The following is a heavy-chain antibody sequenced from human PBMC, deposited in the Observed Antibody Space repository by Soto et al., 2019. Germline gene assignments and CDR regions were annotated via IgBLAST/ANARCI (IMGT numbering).Heavy chain of an antibody. CDR3: ARGGGIAARGGWSDP. V-gene: IGHV4-34*01. J-gene: IGHJ5*02. Sequence: SETLSLTCAVYGWSFSGYYWSWIRQPPGKGLGGSGEINHSGSTNYNPSLKRRVTISVDTSKNQVSLKLSSVTAADPAVDYCARGGGIAARGGWSDPWGQGTLVPVSS. D-gene: IGHD6-6*01. CDR1: GWSFSGYY. CDR2: INHSGST.